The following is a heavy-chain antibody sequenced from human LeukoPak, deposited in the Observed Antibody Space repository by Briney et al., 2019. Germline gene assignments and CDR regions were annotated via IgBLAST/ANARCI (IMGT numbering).Heavy chain of an antibody. CDR3: ARLSLGSSFYFDY. D-gene: IGHD6-13*01. CDR2: ISAYNGNT. V-gene: IGHV1-18*01. Sequence: ASVKVSCKTSGYTFTSYGISWVRQAPGQGLEWMGWISAYNGNTNYAQKFQGRVTMTRDTSISTAYMELSRLRSDDTAVYYCARLSLGSSFYFDYWGQGTLVTVSS. J-gene: IGHJ4*02. CDR1: GYTFTSYG.